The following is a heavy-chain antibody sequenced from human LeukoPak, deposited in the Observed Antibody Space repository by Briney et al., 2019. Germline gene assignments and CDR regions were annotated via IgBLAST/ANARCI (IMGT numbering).Heavy chain of an antibody. CDR3: AKSSSSSCPQD. J-gene: IGHJ1*01. Sequence: PGGSLRLSCAAAELTFSNYGMHRVRQAPGKGLEWVAVIRYDGSNKYYADFVKGRFTISRDNSKNTLYLQMNSLTAEDTAMYYCAKSSSSSCPQDWGQGTLVTVSS. D-gene: IGHD2-15*01. V-gene: IGHV3-30*02. CDR2: IRYDGSNK. CDR1: ELTFSNYG.